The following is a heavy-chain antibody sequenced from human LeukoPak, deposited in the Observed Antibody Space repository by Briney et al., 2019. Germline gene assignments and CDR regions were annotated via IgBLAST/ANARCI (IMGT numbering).Heavy chain of an antibody. V-gene: IGHV1-18*01. CDR3: AREISTGNFDY. CDR1: GFTFTSYG. D-gene: IGHD2-2*01. CDR2: IGANNGAT. Sequence: ASVKVSCKTSGFTFTSYGFILVRQAPGQGLEWTGWIGANNGATNYAQKLQGRVIMTTDTSTRTAYMGLRSLRSDDTAVYHYAREISTGNFDYWGQGTLVTVSS. J-gene: IGHJ4*02.